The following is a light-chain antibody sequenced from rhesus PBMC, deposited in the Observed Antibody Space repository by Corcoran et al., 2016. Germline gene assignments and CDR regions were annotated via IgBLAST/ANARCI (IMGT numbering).Light chain of an antibody. CDR3: QQERNSPFT. CDR1: QSVSSN. Sequence: EIVMTQSPATLSLSPGERATLPCRASQSVSSNLAWYHQNPGQAPRLHIYDTSTRATGIPERFIGSGSGTDFTRTISSLDPEDVGVYYCQQERNSPFTFGPGTKLEIK. J-gene: IGKJ3*01. V-gene: IGKV3-35*01. CDR2: DTS.